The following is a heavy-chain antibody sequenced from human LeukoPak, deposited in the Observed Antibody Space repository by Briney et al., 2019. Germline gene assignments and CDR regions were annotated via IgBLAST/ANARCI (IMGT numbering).Heavy chain of an antibody. CDR1: GGSISSYY. CDR2: IHYTGST. V-gene: IGHV4-59*01. CDR3: ARVITVRGVIFDY. J-gene: IGHJ4*02. D-gene: IGHD3-16*01. Sequence: SETLSLTCTVSGGSISSYYWSWIRQPPGKGLELIGYIHYTGSTNYNPSLKSRVTISVDTSKNQFSLKLSSVTAADTAVYYCARVITVRGVIFDYWGQGTLVTVSS.